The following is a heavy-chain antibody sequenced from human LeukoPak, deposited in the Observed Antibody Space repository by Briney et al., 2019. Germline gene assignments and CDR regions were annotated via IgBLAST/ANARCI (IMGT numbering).Heavy chain of an antibody. CDR3: AEGSNYGDSSF. V-gene: IGHV3-7*01. CDR1: GFPFRSYW. D-gene: IGHD4-17*01. J-gene: IGHJ4*02. CDR2: IKPDGSEI. Sequence: GGSLRLSCAASGFPFRSYWMSWVRQFPGKGLEWVANIKPDGSEIYYVDSVKGRFIVSRDNAKNSLYLQMNSLRAEDTAMYYCAEGSNYGDSSFWGQGTLVTVSS.